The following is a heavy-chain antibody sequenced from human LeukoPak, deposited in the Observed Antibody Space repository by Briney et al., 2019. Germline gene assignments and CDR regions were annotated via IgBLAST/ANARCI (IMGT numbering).Heavy chain of an antibody. V-gene: IGHV3-30*03. Sequence: SGGSLRLSCAASGFTFSTYSMNWVRQAPGKGLEWVAIISYDGSNKYYADSVKGRFTISRDNSKNTLYLQMNSLRAEDTAVYYCARGGYSSGWYDANFDYWGQGTLVTVSS. D-gene: IGHD6-19*01. J-gene: IGHJ4*02. CDR3: ARGGYSSGWYDANFDY. CDR1: GFTFSTYS. CDR2: ISYDGSNK.